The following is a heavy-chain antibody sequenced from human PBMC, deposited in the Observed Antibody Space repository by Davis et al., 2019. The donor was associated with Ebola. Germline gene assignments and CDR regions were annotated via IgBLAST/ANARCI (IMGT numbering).Heavy chain of an antibody. CDR2: INPSGGST. J-gene: IGHJ4*02. D-gene: IGHD3-10*01. V-gene: IGHV1-46*01. Sequence: AASVKVSCKASGYTFTSYYMHWVRQAPGQGLEWMGIINPSGGSTSYAQKFQGRVTMTEDTSTDTAYMELSSLRSEDTAVYYCATEYGSGSYYGSFIWGQGTLVTVSS. CDR3: ATEYGSGSYYGSFI. CDR1: GYTFTSYY.